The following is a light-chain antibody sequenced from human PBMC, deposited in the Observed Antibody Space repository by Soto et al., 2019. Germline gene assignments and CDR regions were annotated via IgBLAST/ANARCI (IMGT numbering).Light chain of an antibody. V-gene: IGKV1-6*01. Sequence: AIQMTQSPSSLSASVGDRVTITCRASQGIRNDLGWYQQKPGKAPKLLIYAASSSQSGVPSRFSGSGSGTDFTLTISCLQPEDFATYYCLQDYNYPRTFGQGTKVDIK. CDR1: QGIRND. CDR2: AAS. J-gene: IGKJ1*01. CDR3: LQDYNYPRT.